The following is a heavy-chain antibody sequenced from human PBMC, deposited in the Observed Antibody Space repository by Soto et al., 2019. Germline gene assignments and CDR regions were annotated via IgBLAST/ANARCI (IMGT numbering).Heavy chain of an antibody. D-gene: IGHD6-13*01. V-gene: IGHV4-39*01. CDR2: IYYSGST. CDR3: ARHSSSWYAEQYNWFDP. CDR1: GGSISSSSYY. Sequence: SETLSLTCTVSGGSISSSSYYWGWIRQPPGKGLEWIGSIYYSGSTYYNLSLKSRVTISVDTSKNQFSLKLSSVTAADTAVYYCARHSSSWYAEQYNWFDPWGQGTLVTVSS. J-gene: IGHJ5*02.